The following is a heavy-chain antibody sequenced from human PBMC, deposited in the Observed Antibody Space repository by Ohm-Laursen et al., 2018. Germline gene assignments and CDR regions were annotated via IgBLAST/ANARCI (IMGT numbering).Heavy chain of an antibody. D-gene: IGHD6-13*01. Sequence: SLRLSCTASGFTFSDYYMSWIRQAPGKGLEWVSYISSSGSTIYYADSVKGRFTISRDNAKNSLYLQMSSLRAEDTAVYYCARCKQPRDYYGMDVWGQGTTVTVSS. CDR1: GFTFSDYY. J-gene: IGHJ6*02. V-gene: IGHV3-11*01. CDR2: ISSSGSTI. CDR3: ARCKQPRDYYGMDV.